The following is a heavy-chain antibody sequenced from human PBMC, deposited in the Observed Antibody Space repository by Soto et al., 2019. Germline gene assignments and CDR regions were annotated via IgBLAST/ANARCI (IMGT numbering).Heavy chain of an antibody. D-gene: IGHD5-12*01. V-gene: IGHV4-38-2*02. CDR3: ARDRDIVATSTFDY. J-gene: IGHJ4*02. CDR1: GYSISSGYY. CDR2: IYHSGST. Sequence: TLSLTCAVSGYSISSGYYWGWIRQPPGKGLEWIGSIYHSGSTYYNPSLKSRVTISVDTSKNQFSLKLSSVTAADTAVYYCARDRDIVATSTFDYWGQGTLVTVSS.